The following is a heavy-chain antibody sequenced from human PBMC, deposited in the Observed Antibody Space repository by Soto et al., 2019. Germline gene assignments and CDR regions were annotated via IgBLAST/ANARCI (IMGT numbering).Heavy chain of an antibody. Sequence: ASVKVSCKASGDTFSNYAMHWVRQAPGQSLEWMGWINAGTGNTLYSQKFQGRVTITRDTSASSAYMELSSLRSEDTAVYYCVSDGTATYTGFDYWGQGTLVTVSS. CDR1: GDTFSNYA. D-gene: IGHD3-16*01. CDR3: VSDGTATYTGFDY. CDR2: INAGTGNT. J-gene: IGHJ4*02. V-gene: IGHV1-3*01.